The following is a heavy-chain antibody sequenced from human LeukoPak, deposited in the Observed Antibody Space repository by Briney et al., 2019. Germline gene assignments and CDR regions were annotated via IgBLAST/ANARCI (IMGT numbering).Heavy chain of an antibody. CDR1: DGSINSYY. D-gene: IGHD1-26*01. Sequence: SGTLSLTCSVSDGSINSYYWNWIRRPPGKGLEWIGYIYYNGNTNYSPSLKSRVTMSVDTSKNLFSLKVSSVTAADTAVYYCARGRSNYYGMDVWGQGTTVTVSS. CDR3: ARGRSNYYGMDV. V-gene: IGHV4-59*01. CDR2: IYYNGNT. J-gene: IGHJ6*02.